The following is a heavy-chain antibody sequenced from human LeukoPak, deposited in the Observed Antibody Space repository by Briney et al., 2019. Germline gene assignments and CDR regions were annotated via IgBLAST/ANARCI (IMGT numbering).Heavy chain of an antibody. V-gene: IGHV3-23*01. CDR1: GFTFSSYA. CDR2: ISGSGGST. J-gene: IGHJ4*02. Sequence: GGSLRLSCAASGFTFSSYAMSWVRQAPGKGLEWVSAISGSGGSTYYADSVKGRFTISRDNSKNTLYLQMNSLRAEDTAVYYCAKPSTYYDFWSGYPYFDYWGQGNLVTVSS. CDR3: AKPSTYYDFWSGYPYFDY. D-gene: IGHD3-3*01.